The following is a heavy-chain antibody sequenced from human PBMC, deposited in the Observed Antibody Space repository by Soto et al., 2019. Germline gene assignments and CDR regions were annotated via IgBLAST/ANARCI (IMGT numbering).Heavy chain of an antibody. D-gene: IGHD3-10*01. CDR1: GYTFTSYY. J-gene: IGHJ5*02. CDR3: ARDFKYYYGSGSYRNWFDP. Sequence: ASVKVSCKASGYTFTSYYMHWVRQAPGQGLEWMGIINPSGGSTSYAQKFQGRVTMTRDTSTSTVYMELSSLRSEDTAVYYCARDFKYYYGSGSYRNWFDPWGQGTLVTSPQ. CDR2: INPSGGST. V-gene: IGHV1-46*01.